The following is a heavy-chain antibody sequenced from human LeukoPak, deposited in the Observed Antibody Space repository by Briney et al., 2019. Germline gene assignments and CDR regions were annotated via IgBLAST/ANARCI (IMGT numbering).Heavy chain of an antibody. J-gene: IGHJ4*02. CDR1: GYTFTGYY. CDR2: INPNSGGT. V-gene: IGHV1-2*02. D-gene: IGHD6-13*01. Sequence: ASVKVSCKASGYTFTGYYMHWVRQAPGLGLEWMGWINPNSGGTNYAQKFQGRVTMTRDTSISTAYMELSRLRSDDTAVYYCARERVLIAAAAPPDYWGQGTLVTVSS. CDR3: ARERVLIAAAAPPDY.